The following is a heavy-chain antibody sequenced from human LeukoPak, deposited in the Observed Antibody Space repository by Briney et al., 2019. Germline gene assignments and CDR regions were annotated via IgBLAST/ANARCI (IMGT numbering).Heavy chain of an antibody. J-gene: IGHJ4*02. V-gene: IGHV3-11*04. CDR3: AKGRDSSGSILDY. Sequence: GGSLRLSCAVSGFTFSDYYMSWIRQAPGKGLEWVSYISSSGSTKYYADHVKGRFTISRDNAKNSLYLQMDSLRVEDTAVYYCAKGRDSSGSILDYWGQGTLVTVSS. CDR2: ISSSGSTK. CDR1: GFTFSDYY. D-gene: IGHD3-22*01.